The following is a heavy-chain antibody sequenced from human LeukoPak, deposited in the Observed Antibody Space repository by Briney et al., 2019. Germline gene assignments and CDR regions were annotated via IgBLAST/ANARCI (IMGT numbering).Heavy chain of an antibody. D-gene: IGHD5-12*01. V-gene: IGHV1-2*02. J-gene: IGHJ4*02. CDR2: INPNSGGT. Sequence: ASVKVSCKASGYTFTGYYMHWVRQAPGQGLEWMGWINPNSGGTNYAQKFQGRVTITADKSTSTAYMELSSLRSEDTAVYYCARGRDSGYDSGWGQGTLVTVSS. CDR3: ARGRDSGYDSG. CDR1: GYTFTGYY.